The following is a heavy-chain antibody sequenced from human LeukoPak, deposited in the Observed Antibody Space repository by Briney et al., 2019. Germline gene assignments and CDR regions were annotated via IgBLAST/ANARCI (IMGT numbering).Heavy chain of an antibody. Sequence: PSETLSLTCTVSGGSISSGDYYWSWIRQPPGKGLEWIGYIYYSGSTNYNPSLKSRVTISVDTSKNQFSLKLSSVTAADTAVYYCARDSGGSAAGPFYYYYYYMDVWGKGTTVTVSS. V-gene: IGHV4-61*08. CDR1: GGSISSGDYY. J-gene: IGHJ6*03. CDR3: ARDSGGSAAGPFYYYYYYMDV. D-gene: IGHD6-13*01. CDR2: IYYSGST.